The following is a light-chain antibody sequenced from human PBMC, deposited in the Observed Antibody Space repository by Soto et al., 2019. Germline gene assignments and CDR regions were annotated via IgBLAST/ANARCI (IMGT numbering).Light chain of an antibody. V-gene: IGLV1-47*01. CDR3: AAWDDSLNGYV. J-gene: IGLJ1*01. Sequence: QSVLTQPPSASGTPGQRVTISCSGSSSNIGSNYVSWYQHFPGTAPKLLIYRNNQRPSGVPDRFSGSKSGTSASLAISGLQSEDEADYYCAAWDDSLNGYVFGTGTKVTVL. CDR2: RNN. CDR1: SSNIGSNY.